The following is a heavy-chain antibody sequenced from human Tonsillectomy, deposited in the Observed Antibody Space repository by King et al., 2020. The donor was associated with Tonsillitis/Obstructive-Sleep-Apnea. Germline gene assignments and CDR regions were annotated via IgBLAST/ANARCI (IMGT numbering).Heavy chain of an antibody. CDR2: MNPSDGIT. Sequence: QLVQSGAEVKKPGASVKVSCKASGYTFTRNYVHWVRQAPGQGLEWMGIMNPSDGITTYAQKFQGRVTMTTDTSTTTVNMELSSLRAEDTAVYYCVRDDKDGRHLDYWGQGSLVSVSS. J-gene: IGHJ4*02. D-gene: IGHD2-15*01. CDR1: GYTFTRNY. CDR3: VRDDKDGRHLDY. V-gene: IGHV1-46*01.